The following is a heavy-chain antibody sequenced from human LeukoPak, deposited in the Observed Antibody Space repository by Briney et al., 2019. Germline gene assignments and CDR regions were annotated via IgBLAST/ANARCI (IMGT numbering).Heavy chain of an antibody. D-gene: IGHD1-26*01. Sequence: SETLSLTCSVSGVSMSSYYWSWIRQPPGKGLEWIGYIYYSGSTNYNPSLKSRVTISVDTSKNQFSLRLTSVTAADTAVYYCARTTYHYYSMDVWGKGTTVTVSS. CDR1: GVSMSSYY. CDR2: IYYSGST. J-gene: IGHJ6*03. V-gene: IGHV4-59*01. CDR3: ARTTYHYYSMDV.